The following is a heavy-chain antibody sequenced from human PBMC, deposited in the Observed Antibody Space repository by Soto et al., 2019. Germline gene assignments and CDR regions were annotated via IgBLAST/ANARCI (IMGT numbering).Heavy chain of an antibody. CDR3: ATRYKPGYSSGWFDY. Sequence: QVQLQESGPGLVKPSETLSLTCTVSGGSISSYYWSWIRQPPGKGLEWIGYIYYSGSTNYNPSLKSRVTISVDTSKNQFSLKLSSVTAADTAVYYCATRYKPGYSSGWFDYWGQGTLVTVSS. J-gene: IGHJ4*02. V-gene: IGHV4-59*01. CDR2: IYYSGST. D-gene: IGHD6-19*01. CDR1: GGSISSYY.